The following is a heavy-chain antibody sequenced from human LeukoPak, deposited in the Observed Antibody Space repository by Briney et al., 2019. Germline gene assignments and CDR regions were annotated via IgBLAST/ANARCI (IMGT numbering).Heavy chain of an antibody. Sequence: GRSLRLSCAASGFTFSSYGMHWVRQAPGKGLEWVAVIWYDGSNKYYADSVKGRFTISRDNSKNTLYLQMNSLRAEDTAVYFCARDLSPRGNCFDYWGQGTLVTVSS. CDR2: IWYDGSNK. CDR1: GFTFSSYG. D-gene: IGHD1-26*01. V-gene: IGHV3-33*01. CDR3: ARDLSPRGNCFDY. J-gene: IGHJ4*02.